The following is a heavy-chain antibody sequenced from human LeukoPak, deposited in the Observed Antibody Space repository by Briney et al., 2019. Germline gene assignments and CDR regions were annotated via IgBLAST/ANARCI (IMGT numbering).Heavy chain of an antibody. CDR3: ARDRVWGSYRYTLYFDY. Sequence: GGSLRLSCAASGFTFSSYGMHWVRQAPGKGLEWVAVIWYDGSNKYYADSVKGRFTISRDNSKNTLYLQMNSLRAEDTAVYYCARDRVWGSYRYTLYFDYWGQGTLVGVCS. CDR1: GFTFSSYG. J-gene: IGHJ4*02. CDR2: IWYDGSNK. V-gene: IGHV3-33*01. D-gene: IGHD3-16*02.